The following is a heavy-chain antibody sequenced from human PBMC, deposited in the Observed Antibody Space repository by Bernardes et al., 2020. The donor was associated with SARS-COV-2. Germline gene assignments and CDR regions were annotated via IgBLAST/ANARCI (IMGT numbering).Heavy chain of an antibody. V-gene: IGHV3-74*01. Sequence: GGSLSLSCAASGFIFTSSWMHWVRQVPGKGLVWVSRINTDGTTTNYADSVKGRFTISRDNAKNTLFLQMNSLRAEDTAVYYCVRDAGGSGSLWGQGTLVTVSS. D-gene: IGHD3-10*01. CDR3: VRDAGGSGSL. CDR2: INTDGTTT. CDR1: GFIFTSSW. J-gene: IGHJ4*02.